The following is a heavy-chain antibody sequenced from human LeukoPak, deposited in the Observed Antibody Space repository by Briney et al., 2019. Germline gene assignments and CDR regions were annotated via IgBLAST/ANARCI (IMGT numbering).Heavy chain of an antibody. CDR3: AREPYSSSSVWFDP. D-gene: IGHD6-6*01. V-gene: IGHV1-18*01. CDR1: GYTFTSYG. CDR2: ISAYNGNT. Sequence: VSVKVSCKASGYTFTSYGISWVRRAPGQGLEWMGWISAYNGNTNYAQKLQGGVTMTTDTSTSTAYTELRSLRSDDTAVYYCAREPYSSSSVWFDPWGQGTLVTVSS. J-gene: IGHJ5*02.